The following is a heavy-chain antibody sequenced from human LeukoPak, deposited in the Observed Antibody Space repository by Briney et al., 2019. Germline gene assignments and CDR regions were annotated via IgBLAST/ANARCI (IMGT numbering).Heavy chain of an antibody. Sequence: GGSLRLSCAASGFTFSSYWMHWVRQAPGKGLVWVSRINTDGSSTSYADSVKGQFTISRDNAKNTLYLQMNSLRAEDTAVYYCARDAGVGATDYWGQGTLVTVSS. V-gene: IGHV3-74*01. J-gene: IGHJ4*02. CDR2: INTDGSST. CDR1: GFTFSSYW. D-gene: IGHD1-26*01. CDR3: ARDAGVGATDY.